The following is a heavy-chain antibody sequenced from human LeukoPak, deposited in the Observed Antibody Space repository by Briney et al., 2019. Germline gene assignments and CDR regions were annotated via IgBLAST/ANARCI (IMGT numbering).Heavy chain of an antibody. CDR2: IYHSGST. V-gene: IGHV4-59*01. J-gene: IGHJ4*02. CDR1: GGSISTYY. D-gene: IGHD3-3*01. CDR3: ARAFFGSTPALDY. Sequence: SETLSLTCTVSGGSISTYYWNWIRQPPGKGLEWIGYIYHSGSTNYNPSLKSRVTISVDTSKNQFSLKLSSVTAADTAVYYCARAFFGSTPALDYWGQGTLVTVSS.